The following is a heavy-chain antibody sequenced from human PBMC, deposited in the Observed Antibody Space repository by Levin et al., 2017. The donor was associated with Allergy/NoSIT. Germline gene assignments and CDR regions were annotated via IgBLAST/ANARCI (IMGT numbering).Heavy chain of an antibody. V-gene: IGHV1-2*02. CDR1: GYTFTGYF. CDR3: AKVIAGAVAFDF. D-gene: IGHD1-26*01. CDR2: INTNTGAT. J-gene: IGHJ3*01. Sequence: GESLKISCKASGYTFTGYFMHWVRQAPGQGLEWMAWINTNTGATNYAQKFQGRVTVTRDTSISTAYMELNRLRSDDTALYYCAKVIAGAVAFDFWGQGTMVTVSS.